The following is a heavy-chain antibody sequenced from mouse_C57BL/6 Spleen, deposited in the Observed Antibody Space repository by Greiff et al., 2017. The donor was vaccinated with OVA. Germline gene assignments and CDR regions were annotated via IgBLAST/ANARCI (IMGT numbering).Heavy chain of an antibody. D-gene: IGHD3-2*02. J-gene: IGHJ2*01. V-gene: IGHV1-82*01. Sequence: VQLQESGPELVKPGASVKISCKASGYAFSSSWMNWVKQRPGKGLEWIGRIYPGDGDTNYNGKFKGKATLTADQSSSTAYMQLSSLTSEDSAVYFGAREGDSSGYFFDYWGQGTTLTVSS. CDR1: GYAFSSSW. CDR3: AREGDSSGYFFDY. CDR2: IYPGDGDT.